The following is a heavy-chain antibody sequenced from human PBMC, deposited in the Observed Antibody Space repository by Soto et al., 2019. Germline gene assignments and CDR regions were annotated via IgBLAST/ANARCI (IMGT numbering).Heavy chain of an antibody. D-gene: IGHD1-1*01. CDR3: ARDLWVEPELYYYGMDV. J-gene: IGHJ6*02. CDR1: GASINTGGYY. CDR2: VYYSGST. V-gene: IGHV4-31*02. Sequence: PSETLSLTCNVSGASINTGGYYWSWIRQHPGKGLEWIGFVYYSGSTSYSPSLESRVSISVDPSKNHFSLRLTSVTAADTAVYYCARDLWVEPELYYYGMDVWGQGTTVTVSS.